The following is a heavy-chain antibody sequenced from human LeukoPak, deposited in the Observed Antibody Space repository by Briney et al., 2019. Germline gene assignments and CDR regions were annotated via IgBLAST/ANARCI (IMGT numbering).Heavy chain of an antibody. D-gene: IGHD6-19*01. CDR1: GYTFTSYY. CDR2: INPSGGST. Sequence: GASVRVSCKASGYTFTSYYMHWVRQAPGQGLEWMGIINPSGGSTSYAQKFQGRVTMTRDTSTSTVYMELSSLRSEDTAVYYCARVTRSGWYDYWGQGTLVTVSS. V-gene: IGHV1-46*01. CDR3: ARVTRSGWYDY. J-gene: IGHJ4*02.